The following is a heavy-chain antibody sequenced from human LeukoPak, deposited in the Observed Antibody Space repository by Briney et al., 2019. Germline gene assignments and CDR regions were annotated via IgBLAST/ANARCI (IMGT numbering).Heavy chain of an antibody. D-gene: IGHD3-22*01. J-gene: IGHJ4*02. CDR2: ISAYNGNT. V-gene: IGHV1-18*01. CDR1: GYTFTSYG. Sequence: ASVKVSCKASGYTFTSYGISWVRQAPGQGLEWMGWISAYNGNTNYAQKLQGRVTMTTDTSTSTAYMELRSLRPDDTAVYYCARPDYYDSSGYLNYWGQGTLVTVSS. CDR3: ARPDYYDSSGYLNY.